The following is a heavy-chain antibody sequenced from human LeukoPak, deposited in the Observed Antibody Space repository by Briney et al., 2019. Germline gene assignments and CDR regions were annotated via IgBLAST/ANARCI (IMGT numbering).Heavy chain of an antibody. CDR2: IYHSGSA. J-gene: IGHJ4*02. CDR3: ASKSYSGSYTFDY. V-gene: IGHV4-4*02. D-gene: IGHD1-26*01. CDR1: GGSISISKW. Sequence: PSGTLSLTCAVSGGSISISKWWSWVRQPPGKGLEWIGEIYHSGSANYNPSLKSRVTISVDKSKNQFSLKLNSVTAADTAVYYCASKSYSGSYTFDYGGQVTLVTVSS.